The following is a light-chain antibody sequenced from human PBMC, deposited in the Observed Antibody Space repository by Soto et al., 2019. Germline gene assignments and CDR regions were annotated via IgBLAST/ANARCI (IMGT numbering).Light chain of an antibody. V-gene: IGKV3D-20*02. J-gene: IGKJ4*01. CDR1: QSVGSRF. CDR2: GTF. Sequence: EIALTQSPGTLSLSPGERATLSCRASQSVGSRFLAWYQQKPGQAPRLLISGTFSRATGIPDRFSGSGSGTDFTLTISSLEPEDFAVYYCQQRSNWPPVTFGGGTKVDIK. CDR3: QQRSNWPPVT.